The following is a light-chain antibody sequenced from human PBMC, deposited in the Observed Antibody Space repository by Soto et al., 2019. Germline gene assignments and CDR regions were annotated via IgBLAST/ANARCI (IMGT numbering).Light chain of an antibody. Sequence: EVVLTQSPCTLSLSPGERATLSCRASQSVSSSYLAWYQQEPGQAPRLLIYGASSRATGIPDRFSGSGSGTDFTLTISRLEPEDFAVYYCQQYGSSPWTFGQGTKVAIK. CDR2: GAS. CDR3: QQYGSSPWT. CDR1: QSVSSSY. J-gene: IGKJ1*01. V-gene: IGKV3-20*01.